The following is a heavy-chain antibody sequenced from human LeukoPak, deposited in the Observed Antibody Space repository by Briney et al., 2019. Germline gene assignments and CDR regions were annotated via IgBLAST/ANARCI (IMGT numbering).Heavy chain of an antibody. J-gene: IGHJ4*02. CDR1: GSSVSSDEYY. D-gene: IGHD3-3*01. Sequence: SETLSLTCTVSGSSVSSDEYYWSWVRQHPGKGLKWIGYVYYSGSSYYIPSLESRVTMSVEVSKNQFSLELRSVTAADTAVYYCARVKVLRFLEWFLDFWGQGALVTVSS. V-gene: IGHV4-31*03. CDR2: VYYSGSS. CDR3: ARVKVLRFLEWFLDF.